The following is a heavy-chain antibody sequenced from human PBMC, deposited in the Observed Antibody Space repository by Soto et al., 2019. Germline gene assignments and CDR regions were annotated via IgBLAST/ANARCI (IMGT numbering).Heavy chain of an antibody. Sequence: PGGSLRLSCAASGFTFSTSPMSWVRQAPGKGLEWVSAISGSGGSTYYADSVKGRFTISRDNFKNTLYLQMDSLRAEDTAVYYCAKDPSTNVSVEGYHGMDIWGQGTRVTVSS. CDR1: GFTFSTSP. D-gene: IGHD2-8*01. J-gene: IGHJ6*02. CDR2: ISGSGGST. V-gene: IGHV3-23*01. CDR3: AKDPSTNVSVEGYHGMDI.